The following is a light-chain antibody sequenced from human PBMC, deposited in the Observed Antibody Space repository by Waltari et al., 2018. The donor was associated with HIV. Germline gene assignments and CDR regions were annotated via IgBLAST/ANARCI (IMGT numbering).Light chain of an antibody. V-gene: IGLV1-40*01. CDR1: RTNIGAGYD. J-gene: IGLJ3*02. CDR2: RNV. CDR3: QSYDTSLGGWV. Sequence: QSVLTQPPSVSGAPGQRVTISCTGSRTNIGAGYDVHWYQQLPGTAPKLPIFRNVNRPSGVPDRFSGSKSGTSASLAITGLQAEDEADFYCQSYDTSLGGWVFGGGTKLTVL.